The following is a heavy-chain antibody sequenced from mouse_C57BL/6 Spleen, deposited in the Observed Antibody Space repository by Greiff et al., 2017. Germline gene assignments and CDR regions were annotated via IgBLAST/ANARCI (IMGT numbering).Heavy chain of an antibody. D-gene: IGHD2-4*01. Sequence: ESGPGLVKPSQSLSLTCSVTGYSITSGYYWNWIRQFPGNKLEWMGYISYDGSNNYNPSLKNRISITRDTSKNQFFLKLNSVTTEDTATYYCARGGYDYPYFDYWGQGTTLTVSS. V-gene: IGHV3-6*01. CDR2: ISYDGSN. CDR1: GYSITSGYY. CDR3: ARGGYDYPYFDY. J-gene: IGHJ2*01.